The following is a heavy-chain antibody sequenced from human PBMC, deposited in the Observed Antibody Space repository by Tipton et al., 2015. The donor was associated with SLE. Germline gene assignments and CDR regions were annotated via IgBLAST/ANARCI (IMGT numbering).Heavy chain of an antibody. CDR2: IYYSGST. Sequence: TLSLTCTVSGGSISSYYWSWIRQPPGKGLEWIGYIYYSGSTNYNPSLKSRVTISVDTSKNQFSLKLSSVTAADTAVYYCASPQLASYFMDVWGKGTTVTVSS. V-gene: IGHV4-59*12. D-gene: IGHD6-13*01. CDR1: GGSISSYY. J-gene: IGHJ6*03. CDR3: ASPQLASYFMDV.